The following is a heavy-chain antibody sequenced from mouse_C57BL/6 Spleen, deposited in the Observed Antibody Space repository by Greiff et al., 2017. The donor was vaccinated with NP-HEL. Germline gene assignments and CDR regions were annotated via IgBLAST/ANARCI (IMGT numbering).Heavy chain of an antibody. V-gene: IGHV1-59*01. CDR1: GYTFTSYW. J-gene: IGHJ4*01. Sequence: VKLQQPGAELVRPGTSVKLSCKASGYTFTSYWMHWVKQRPGQGLEWIGVIDPSDSYTNYNQKFKGKATLTVDTSSSTAYMQLSSLTSEDSAVYYCARGAMDYWGQGTSVTVSS. CDR3: ARGAMDY. CDR2: IDPSDSYT.